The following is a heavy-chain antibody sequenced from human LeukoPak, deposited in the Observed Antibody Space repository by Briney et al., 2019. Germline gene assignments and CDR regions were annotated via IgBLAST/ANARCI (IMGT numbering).Heavy chain of an antibody. CDR2: ISLRGRT. V-gene: IGHV4-4*02. CDR3: SRESGPYCPFGH. D-gene: IGHD1-26*01. CDR1: GGSITTTTF. J-gene: IGHJ5*02. Sequence: SGTLSLTCAVSGGSITTTTFWSCGRPPPGGGLEWIGEISLRGRTQYNPSLKSRVNISIDESKNHLYLRLASVTAADTAVYYCSRESGPYCPFGHWGQGTLVTVSS.